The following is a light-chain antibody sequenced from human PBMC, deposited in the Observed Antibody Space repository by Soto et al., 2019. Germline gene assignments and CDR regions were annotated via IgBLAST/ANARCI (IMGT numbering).Light chain of an antibody. CDR1: QSVSSSY. V-gene: IGKV3-20*01. CDR3: QQYGSSPQT. Sequence: EIVLTQSPGTLSLSPGERATLSCRASQSVSSSYLAWYQQKPGQAPRLLIYGASSRATGIPDRIRCSGSATVFTPTISGLELEDFAVYYCQQYGSSPQTFGKGTKVDIK. CDR2: GAS. J-gene: IGKJ1*01.